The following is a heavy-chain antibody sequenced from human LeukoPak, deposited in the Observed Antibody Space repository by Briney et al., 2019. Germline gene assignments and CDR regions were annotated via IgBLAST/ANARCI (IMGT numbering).Heavy chain of an antibody. V-gene: IGHV3-7*01. CDR1: GFTFSTYW. CDR2: IKGDESAR. J-gene: IGHJ4*02. Sequence: GGSLRLSCAASGFTFSTYWMAWVRQAPGKGLEWVANIKGDESARHQADSVTGRFTISGDNAQNSVYLQMSSLRGDDTAVYYCARDVGGSLDYWGRGILVTVSS. D-gene: IGHD1-26*01. CDR3: ARDVGGSLDY.